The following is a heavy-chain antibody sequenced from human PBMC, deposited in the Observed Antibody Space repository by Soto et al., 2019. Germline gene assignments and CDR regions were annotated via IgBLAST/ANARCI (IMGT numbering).Heavy chain of an antibody. CDR3: AKASQPLYYYDILTGYYWDYYYGMDV. D-gene: IGHD3-9*01. J-gene: IGHJ6*02. Sequence: GGSLRLSCAASVFTFSSYAMSWVRQAPGKGLEWVSAISGSGGSTYYADSVKGRFTISRDNSKNTLYLQMNSLRAEDTAVYYCAKASQPLYYYDILTGYYWDYYYGMDVWGQGTTVTVSS. CDR2: ISGSGGST. CDR1: VFTFSSYA. V-gene: IGHV3-23*01.